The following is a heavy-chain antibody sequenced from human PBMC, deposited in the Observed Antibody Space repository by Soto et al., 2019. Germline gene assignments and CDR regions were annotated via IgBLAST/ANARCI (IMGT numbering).Heavy chain of an antibody. Sequence: QVQLQESGPGLVKPSQTLSLTCTVSGGSISSGGYYWSWIRQHPGKVLEWIGYIYYSGSTYYNPSLNSRVTISVDTSKNQFSLKLSSVTAADTAVYYCARGDIVVVPAAMGLGAFDIWGQGTMVTVSS. J-gene: IGHJ3*02. V-gene: IGHV4-31*03. CDR1: GGSISSGGYY. D-gene: IGHD2-2*01. CDR2: IYYSGST. CDR3: ARGDIVVVPAAMGLGAFDI.